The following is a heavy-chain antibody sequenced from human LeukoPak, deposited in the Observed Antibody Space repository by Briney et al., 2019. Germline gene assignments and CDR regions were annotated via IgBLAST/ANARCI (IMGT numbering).Heavy chain of an antibody. D-gene: IGHD6-13*01. CDR3: ARYSSSSSGAFDI. CDR2: VYHSGAT. CDR1: NYSISDGYY. Sequence: SETLSLTCSVSNYSISDGYYWGWIRQPPGKGLEWIGGVYHSGATYYTPSLKSRVTISVDTSKNQFSLNLTSVTAADTAVYYCARYSSSSSGAFDIWGQGTMVTVSS. J-gene: IGHJ3*02. V-gene: IGHV4-38-2*02.